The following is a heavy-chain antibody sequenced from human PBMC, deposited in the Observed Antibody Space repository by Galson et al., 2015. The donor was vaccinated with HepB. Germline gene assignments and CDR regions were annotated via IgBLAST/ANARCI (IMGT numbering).Heavy chain of an antibody. CDR2: ISYDGSNK. V-gene: IGHV3-30*18. D-gene: IGHD6-13*01. CDR1: GFTLSSYG. CDR3: AKDPIAAAGTVVYYYGMDV. J-gene: IGHJ6*02. Sequence: SLRHSCADSGFTLSSYGLHGARQALGEGLEWVAVISYDGSNKYYADSVKGRFTISRDNSKNTLYLQMNSLRAEDTAVYYCAKDPIAAAGTVVYYYGMDVWGQGTTVTVSS.